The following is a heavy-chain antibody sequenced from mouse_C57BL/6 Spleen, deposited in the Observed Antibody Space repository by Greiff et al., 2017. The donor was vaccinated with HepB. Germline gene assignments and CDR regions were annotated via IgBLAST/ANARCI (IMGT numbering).Heavy chain of an antibody. CDR3: ARQDGNYRYAMDY. V-gene: IGHV5-6*01. J-gene: IGHJ4*01. CDR1: GFTFSSYG. D-gene: IGHD2-1*01. Sequence: EVKLVESGGDLVKPGGSLKLSCAASGFTFSSYGMSWVRQTPDKRLEWVATISSGGSYTYYPDSVKGRFTISRDNAKNTLYLQMSSLKSEDTAMYYCARQDGNYRYAMDYWGQGTSVTVSS. CDR2: ISSGGSYT.